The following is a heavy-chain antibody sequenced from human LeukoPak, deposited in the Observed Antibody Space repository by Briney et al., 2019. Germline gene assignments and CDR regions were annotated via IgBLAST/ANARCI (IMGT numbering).Heavy chain of an antibody. Sequence: KPGESLKISCKGSGYSFTSYWIGWVRQMPGKGLEWMGIIYPGDSDTRYSPSFQGQVTISADKSISTAYLQWSSLKASDTAMYYCASTRITMVRGVTPGAFDIWGQGTMVTVSS. D-gene: IGHD3-10*01. V-gene: IGHV5-51*01. CDR1: GYSFTSYW. CDR2: IYPGDSDT. CDR3: ASTRITMVRGVTPGAFDI. J-gene: IGHJ3*02.